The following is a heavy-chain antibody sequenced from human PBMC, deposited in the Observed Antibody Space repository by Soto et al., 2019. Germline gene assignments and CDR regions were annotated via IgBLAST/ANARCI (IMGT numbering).Heavy chain of an antibody. Sequence: ASVTVSCKASGYTFPSYAMHWVRQAPGQRLEWMGWINAGNGNTKYSQKFQGRVTITRDTSASTAYMELSSLRSEDTAVYYCAREEYDFWSGPDYWGQGTLVTVSS. CDR1: GYTFPSYA. V-gene: IGHV1-3*01. D-gene: IGHD3-3*01. J-gene: IGHJ4*02. CDR2: INAGNGNT. CDR3: AREEYDFWSGPDY.